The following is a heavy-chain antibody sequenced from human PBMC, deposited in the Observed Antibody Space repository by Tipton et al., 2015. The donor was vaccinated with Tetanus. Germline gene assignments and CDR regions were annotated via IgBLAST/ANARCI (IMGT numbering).Heavy chain of an antibody. V-gene: IGHV3-21*01. CDR1: GFTFSSYS. CDR2: ISSSSSYI. J-gene: IGHJ4*02. D-gene: IGHD6-13*01. CDR3: ARDGVAVAAGTGGGY. Sequence: SLRLSCAASGFTFSSYSMNWVRQAPGKGLEWVSSISSSSSYIYYADSVKGRFTISRDNAKNSLYLQMNSLRAEDTAVYYCARDGVAVAAGTGGGYWGQGTLVTVSS.